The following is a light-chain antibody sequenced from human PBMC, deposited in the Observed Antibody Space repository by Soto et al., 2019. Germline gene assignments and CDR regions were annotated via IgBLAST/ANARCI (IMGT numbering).Light chain of an antibody. CDR3: QQYNSFIWT. CDR1: QGISSY. CDR2: AAS. Sequence: DIQLTQSPSFLSASVGDRVTITCRASQGISSYLAWYQQKPGKAPKLLIYAASTLQSGVPSRFSGSGSGTDFTLSITSLQPDDFATYYRQQYNSFIWTFGQGTKVDIK. J-gene: IGKJ1*01. V-gene: IGKV1-9*01.